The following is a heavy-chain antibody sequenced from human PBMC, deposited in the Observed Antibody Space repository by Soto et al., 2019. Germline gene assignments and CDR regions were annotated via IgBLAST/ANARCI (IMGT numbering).Heavy chain of an antibody. V-gene: IGHV1-69*13. J-gene: IGHJ1*01. CDR3: ASGLGSSGDFQH. CDR1: GGTFSSYA. CDR2: IIPIFGTA. Sequence: SVKVSCKASGGTFSSYAISWVRQAPGQGLEWMGGIIPIFGTANYAQKFQGRATITADESTSTAYMELSSPRSEDTAVYYCASGLGSSGDFQHWGQGTLVTVSS. D-gene: IGHD2-15*01.